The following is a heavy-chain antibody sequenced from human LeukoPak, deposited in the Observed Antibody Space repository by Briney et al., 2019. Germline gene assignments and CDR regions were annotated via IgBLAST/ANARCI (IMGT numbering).Heavy chain of an antibody. V-gene: IGHV3-53*01. Sequence: GGSLRLSCAASGFTVSSNYMSWVRQAPGKGLEWVSVIYSGGRTYYADSVKGRFTISSDNTKNTLYLQMNSLRAEDTAVYYCARAHTYYYGSGSYVDYFDYWGQGTLVTVSS. J-gene: IGHJ4*02. CDR1: GFTVSSNY. D-gene: IGHD3-10*01. CDR2: IYSGGRT. CDR3: ARAHTYYYGSGSYVDYFDY.